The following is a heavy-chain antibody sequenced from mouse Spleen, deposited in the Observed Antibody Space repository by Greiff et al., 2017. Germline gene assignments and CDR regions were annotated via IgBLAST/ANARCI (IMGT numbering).Heavy chain of an antibody. CDR2: IRLKSDNYAT. CDR3: TAGSSYGWYFDV. Sequence: EVKVEESGGGLVQPGGSMKLSCVASGFTFSNYWMNWVRQSPEKGLEWVAQIRLKSDNYATHYAESVKGRFTISRDDSKSSVYLQMNNLRAEDTGIYYCTAGSSYGWYFDVWGTGTTVTVSS. V-gene: IGHV6-3*01. CDR1: GFTFSNYW. D-gene: IGHD1-1*01. J-gene: IGHJ1*03.